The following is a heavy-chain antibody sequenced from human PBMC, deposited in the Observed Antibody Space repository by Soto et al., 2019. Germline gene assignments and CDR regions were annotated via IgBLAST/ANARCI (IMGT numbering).Heavy chain of an antibody. CDR3: ARVESSSWLDS. CDR2: IYYSGDT. J-gene: IGHJ4*02. CDR1: GGSINSGAHY. D-gene: IGHD2-2*01. Sequence: QVQLQESGPGLVKPSQTLSLTCTVSGGSINSGAHYWSWLRQHPGKGLEWIGYIYYSGDTQYKPSLNGRVARSLAASTDRCSRELNSVAAGDTAVYYCARVESSSWLDSWGEGALVTVSS. V-gene: IGHV4-31*03.